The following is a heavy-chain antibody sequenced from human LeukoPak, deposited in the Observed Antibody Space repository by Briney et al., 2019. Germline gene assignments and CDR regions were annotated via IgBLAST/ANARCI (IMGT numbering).Heavy chain of an antibody. Sequence: ASVKVSCKASGGTFSSYAISWVRQAPGQGLEWMGGIIPIFGTANYAQKFQGRVTITADESTSTAYMELSSLRSEDTAVYYCATLEVGAKSPRLDYWGQGTLVTVSS. V-gene: IGHV1-69*13. J-gene: IGHJ4*02. CDR1: GGTFSSYA. CDR2: IIPIFGTA. CDR3: ATLEVGAKSPRLDY. D-gene: IGHD1-26*01.